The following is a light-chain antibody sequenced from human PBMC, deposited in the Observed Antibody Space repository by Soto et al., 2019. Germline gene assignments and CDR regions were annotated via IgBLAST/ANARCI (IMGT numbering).Light chain of an antibody. CDR1: QSISSW. V-gene: IGKV1-5*03. CDR2: KAS. J-gene: IGKJ1*01. CDR3: QQYNSYSWT. Sequence: DIQMTQSPSTLSASVGDRVTITCRASQSISSWLAWYQQKPGKAPELLIYKASNLQSGVPSRFSGSGSGTEFTLTISSLQPDDFATYYCQQYNSYSWTFGQGTKVEIK.